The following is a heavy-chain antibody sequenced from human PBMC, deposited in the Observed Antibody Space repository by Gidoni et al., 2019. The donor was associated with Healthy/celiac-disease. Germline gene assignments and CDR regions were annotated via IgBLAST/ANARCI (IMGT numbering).Heavy chain of an antibody. J-gene: IGHJ4*02. CDR3: AKDLHSSSWYYFDY. CDR1: GFTFSSYA. D-gene: IGHD6-13*01. V-gene: IGHV3-23*01. CDR2: ISGSGGST. Sequence: EVQLLESGGGLVQPGGSLRLSWAASGFTFSSYAMGWVRQAPGQGLEWVSAISGSGGSTYYADSVKGRFTISRDNSKNTLYLQMNSLRAEDTAVYYCAKDLHSSSWYYFDYWGQGTLVTVSS.